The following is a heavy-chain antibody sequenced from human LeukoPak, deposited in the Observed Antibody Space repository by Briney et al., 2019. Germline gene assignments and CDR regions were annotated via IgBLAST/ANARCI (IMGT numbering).Heavy chain of an antibody. Sequence: GGSLRLSSAASGFTVSSNYMTWVRQAPGKGLEWVSYISSSGSTIYYADSVKGRFTISRDNAKNSLYLQMNSLRAEDTAVYYCAREKEGLIAVADKGYFDYWGQGTLVTVSS. CDR3: AREKEGLIAVADKGYFDY. CDR1: GFTVSSNY. D-gene: IGHD6-19*01. CDR2: ISSSGSTI. V-gene: IGHV3-48*04. J-gene: IGHJ4*02.